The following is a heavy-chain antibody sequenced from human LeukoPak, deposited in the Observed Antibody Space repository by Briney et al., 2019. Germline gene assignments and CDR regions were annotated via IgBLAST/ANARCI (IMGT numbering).Heavy chain of an antibody. CDR3: ARQGSEGAFDI. J-gene: IGHJ3*02. D-gene: IGHD3-10*01. Sequence: ASVKVSCKASGYTFTGYYMHWVRQAPGQGLEWMGWINLNSGGTNYAQKFQGRVTMTRDTSISTAYMELSRLRSDDTAVYYCARQGSEGAFDIWGQGTMVTVSS. CDR1: GYTFTGYY. CDR2: INLNSGGT. V-gene: IGHV1-2*02.